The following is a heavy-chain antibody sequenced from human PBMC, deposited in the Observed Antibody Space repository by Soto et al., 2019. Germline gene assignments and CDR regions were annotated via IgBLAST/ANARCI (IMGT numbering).Heavy chain of an antibody. Sequence: SETLSLTCTVSGGSISSYDWSWIRQPPGKGLEWIGYIYYSGSTNYNPSLKSRVTISVDTSKNQFSLKLSSVTAADTAVYYCAGYSNDGPQYYYYYYMDVWGKGTTVTVSS. J-gene: IGHJ6*03. CDR2: IYYSGST. CDR3: AGYSNDGPQYYYYYYMDV. D-gene: IGHD4-4*01. CDR1: GGSISSYD. V-gene: IGHV4-59*08.